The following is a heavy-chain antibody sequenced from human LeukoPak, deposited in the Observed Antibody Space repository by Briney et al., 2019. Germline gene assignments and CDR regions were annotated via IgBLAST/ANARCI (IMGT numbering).Heavy chain of an antibody. V-gene: IGHV3-33*01. CDR1: GFTFRSYA. CDR3: ERERNIVAIPQGMFGF. D-gene: IGHD2-15*01. Sequence: GTSLRLSCTASGFTFRSYAMHWVRQAPGKGLEWVATIWYDGSNKNYADSVKGRFTISRDNSKDTLSLQMNSLSAEDTAVYYCERERNIVAIPQGMFGFWGQGTLVAVSS. J-gene: IGHJ5*01. CDR2: IWYDGSNK.